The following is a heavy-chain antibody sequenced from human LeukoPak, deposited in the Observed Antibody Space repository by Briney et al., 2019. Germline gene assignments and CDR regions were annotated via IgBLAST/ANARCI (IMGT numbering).Heavy chain of an antibody. CDR2: IHYSGST. CDR3: ARLMDYTYFDY. Sequence: PSETLSLTCTVSTGSIRSYYWSWIRQPPGKGLEWIGYIHYSGSTYYSPSLKSRVTISVDTSKNQFSLKLSSVTAADTAVYYCARLMDYTYFDYWGQGTLVTVSS. D-gene: IGHD4-11*01. V-gene: IGHV4-59*08. CDR1: TGSIRSYY. J-gene: IGHJ4*02.